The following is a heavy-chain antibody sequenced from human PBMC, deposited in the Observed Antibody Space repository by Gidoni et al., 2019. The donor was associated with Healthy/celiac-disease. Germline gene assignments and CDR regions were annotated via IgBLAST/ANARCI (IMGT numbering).Heavy chain of an antibody. V-gene: IGHV3-21*01. CDR3: ARDSGGLSAWNYSPYYFDY. J-gene: IGHJ4*02. D-gene: IGHD1-7*01. CDR2: ISSSSSYI. Sequence: EVQLVESGGGLVKPGGSLRLSCAASGFTFSSYSMNWVRQAPGKGLEWVSSISSSSSYIYYADSVKGRFTISRDNAKNSLYLQMNSLRAEDTAVYYCARDSGGLSAWNYSPYYFDYWGQGTLVTVSS. CDR1: GFTFSSYS.